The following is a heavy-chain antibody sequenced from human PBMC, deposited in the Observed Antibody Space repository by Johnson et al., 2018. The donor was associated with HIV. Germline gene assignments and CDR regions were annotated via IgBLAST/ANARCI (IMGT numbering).Heavy chain of an antibody. J-gene: IGHJ3*02. V-gene: IGHV3-33*01. CDR2: IWFDGSNK. D-gene: IGHD3-22*01. CDR1: GFTFSSYG. CDR3: ARDLSSITMIVVVRDDAFDI. Sequence: QVQLVESGGGVVQPGRSLRLSCAASGFTFSSYGMHWVRQAPGKGLEWVAGIWFDGSNKDYADSVKGRFTISRDNSKNTLYLQMNSLRAEDTAVYYCARDLSSITMIVVVRDDAFDIWGQGTMVTVSS.